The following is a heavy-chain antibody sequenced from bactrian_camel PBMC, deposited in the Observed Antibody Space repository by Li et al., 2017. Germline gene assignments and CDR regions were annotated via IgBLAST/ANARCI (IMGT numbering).Heavy chain of an antibody. Sequence: HVQLVESGGGSVQAGGSLKLSCAASGYRFGSCGMGWYRQLPGKGRELTSPLTADGSTYYYADSVKGRFTISRDNAKNTMYLQMNSLKPEDTAMYYCAKGPSTLTWTLADDWGQGT. D-gene: IGHD1*01. CDR2: LTADGST. J-gene: IGHJ4*01. CDR3: AKGPSTLTWTLADD. CDR1: GYRFGSCG. V-gene: IGHV3S55*01.